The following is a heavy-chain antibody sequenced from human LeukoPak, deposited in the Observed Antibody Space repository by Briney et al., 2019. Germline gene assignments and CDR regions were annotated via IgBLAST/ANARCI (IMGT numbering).Heavy chain of an antibody. D-gene: IGHD1-26*01. CDR3: ARAQWELLRSDAFDI. CDR2: IYYSGST. CDR1: GGSISSYY. Sequence: SETLSLTCIVTGGSISSYYWSWIRQPPGKGLEWIGYIYYSGSTNYNPSLKSRVTISVDTSKNQFSLKLSSVTAADTAVYYCARAQWELLRSDAFDIWGQGTMVTVSS. J-gene: IGHJ3*02. V-gene: IGHV4-59*01.